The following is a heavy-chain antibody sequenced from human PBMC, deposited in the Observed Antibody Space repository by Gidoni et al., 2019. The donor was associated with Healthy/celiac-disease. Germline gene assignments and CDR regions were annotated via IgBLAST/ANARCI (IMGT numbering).Heavy chain of an antibody. Sequence: EVQLLESGGGLVQPGGSLRLSCAASGFTFSSYAMSWVRQAPGKGLEWVSAISGSGGSTYYADSVKGRFTISRDNSKNTLYLQMNSLRAEDTAVYYCAKHDSSGYCLWTSYFDYWGQGTLVTVSS. V-gene: IGHV3-23*01. D-gene: IGHD3-22*01. CDR3: AKHDSSGYCLWTSYFDY. CDR1: GFTFSSYA. J-gene: IGHJ4*02. CDR2: ISGSGGST.